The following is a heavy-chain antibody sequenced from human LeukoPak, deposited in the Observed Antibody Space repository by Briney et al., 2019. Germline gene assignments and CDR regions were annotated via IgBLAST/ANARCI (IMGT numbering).Heavy chain of an antibody. V-gene: IGHV4-61*09. Sequence: SQTLSLTCTVSSGSISSGSYCWSWIRQPAGKGLEWIGHIYTSGSTNYNPSLMSRVTMSVDTSKNQFSLKLSSVTAADTAVYYCAREIVIVPAALKFYYMDVWGKGTTVTISS. J-gene: IGHJ6*03. CDR2: IYTSGST. D-gene: IGHD2-2*01. CDR1: SGSISSGSYC. CDR3: AREIVIVPAALKFYYMDV.